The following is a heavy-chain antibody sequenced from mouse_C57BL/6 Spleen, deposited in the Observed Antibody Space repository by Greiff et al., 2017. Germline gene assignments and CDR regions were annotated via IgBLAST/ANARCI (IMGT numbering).Heavy chain of an antibody. CDR2: IHPNSGST. CDR3: ARGYYSNRYYYAMDY. Sequence: VQLQQPGAELVKPGASVKLSCKASGYTFTSYWMHWVKQRPGQGLEWIGMIHPNSGSTNYNEKFKSKATLTVDKSSSTAYMQLSSLTSEDSAVYYCARGYYSNRYYYAMDYWGQGTSVTVSS. D-gene: IGHD2-5*01. J-gene: IGHJ4*01. V-gene: IGHV1-64*01. CDR1: GYTFTSYW.